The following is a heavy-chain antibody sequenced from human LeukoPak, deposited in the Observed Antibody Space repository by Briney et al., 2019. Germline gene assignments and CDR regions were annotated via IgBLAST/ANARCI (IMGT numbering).Heavy chain of an antibody. CDR3: ARDPGIAAAGTGL. CDR1: GGSLSSYY. D-gene: IGHD6-13*01. Sequence: SETLSLTCTVSGGSLSSYYWSWIRQPRGKGLEWIGYIYYSGSTNYNPSGKSRVTISVDTSKNQFSLKLSSVTAADTAVYYCARDPGIAAAGTGLWGQGTLVTVSS. J-gene: IGHJ4*02. CDR2: IYYSGST. V-gene: IGHV4-59*01.